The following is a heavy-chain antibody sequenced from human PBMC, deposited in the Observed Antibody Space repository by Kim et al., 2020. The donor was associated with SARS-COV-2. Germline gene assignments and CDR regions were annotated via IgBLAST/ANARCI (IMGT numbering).Heavy chain of an antibody. CDR2: INPGTAGI. D-gene: IGHD1-26*01. Sequence: ASVKVSCKASGYTFTDYYVHWVRQAPGQRLEWMGWINPGTAGINYAQKFQGRVTMTRDTSISTAYMELSSLRPDDTAVYYCARRYTGTSEGYWGQGTLVTVSS. V-gene: IGHV1-2*02. CDR3: ARRYTGTSEGY. CDR1: GYTFTDYY. J-gene: IGHJ4*02.